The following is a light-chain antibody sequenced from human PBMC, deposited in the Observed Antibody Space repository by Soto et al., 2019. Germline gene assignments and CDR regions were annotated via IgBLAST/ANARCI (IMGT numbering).Light chain of an antibody. Sequence: DIQLTQSPSFLSASVGDRVIITCRASQGISSYLAWYQQKPGKAPKLLIYAASTLQSGVPSRFSGSGSGTEFTLTSSSLQPEDFATYFYQQLNSYPPITFVPGTRLEIK. V-gene: IGKV1-9*01. CDR1: QGISSY. CDR3: QQLNSYPPIT. J-gene: IGKJ5*01. CDR2: AAS.